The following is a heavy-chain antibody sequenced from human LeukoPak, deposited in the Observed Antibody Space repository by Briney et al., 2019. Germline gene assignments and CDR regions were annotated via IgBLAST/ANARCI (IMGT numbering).Heavy chain of an antibody. Sequence: GGSLRLSCAASGFTFSSYAMSWVRQAPGKGLEWVSAISGSGGSTYYADSVKGRFAISRDNSKNTLYLQMNSLRAEDTAVYYCAKGKVNHDGALDAWGQGTLVTVSS. CDR3: AKGKVNHDGALDA. J-gene: IGHJ3*01. CDR1: GFTFSSYA. CDR2: ISGSGGST. V-gene: IGHV3-23*01. D-gene: IGHD2-21*01.